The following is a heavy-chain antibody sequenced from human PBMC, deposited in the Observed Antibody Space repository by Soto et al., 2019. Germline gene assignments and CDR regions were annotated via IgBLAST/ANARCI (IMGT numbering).Heavy chain of an antibody. V-gene: IGHV3-48*02. CDR3: ASDPYYGSGTPGGFDP. CDR2: ISSGSSSI. Sequence: EVQLVESGGGLVQPGGSLRLSCAASGFTFSSHSMNWVRQAPGKGLEWVSYISSGSSSIYYADSVKGRFTISRDNAKNSLFLQMNRLRDEDTAVYYCASDPYYGSGTPGGFDPWGQGTLVTVSS. J-gene: IGHJ5*02. D-gene: IGHD3-10*01. CDR1: GFTFSSHS.